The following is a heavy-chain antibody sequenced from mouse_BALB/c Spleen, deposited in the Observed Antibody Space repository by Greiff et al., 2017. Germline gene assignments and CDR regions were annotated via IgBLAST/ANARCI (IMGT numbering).Heavy chain of an antibody. D-gene: IGHD1-1*01. CDR2: ISTYYGNT. V-gene: IGHV1-67*01. Sequence: QVHVKQSGPELVRPGVSVKISCKGSSYTFTDYAMHWVKQSHAKSLEWIGVISTYYGNTNYNQKFKGKATMTVDKSSSTAYMELARLTSEDSAVYYCARGTTGYAMDYWGQGTSVTVSS. CDR3: ARGTTGYAMDY. CDR1: SYTFTDYA. J-gene: IGHJ4*01.